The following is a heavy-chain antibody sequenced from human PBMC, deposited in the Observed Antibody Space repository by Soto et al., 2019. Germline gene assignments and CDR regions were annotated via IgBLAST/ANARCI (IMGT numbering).Heavy chain of an antibody. CDR1: GYSFTSYW. V-gene: IGHV5-10-1*01. J-gene: IGHJ5*02. Sequence: GESLKISCKGSGYSFTSYWISWVRQMPGKGLEWMGRIDPSDSYTNYSPSLQGHVTISADKSISTAYLQWSSLRASDTAMYYCTRQLGGMTMIRAPYFGPWGQGDLVTVGS. CDR2: IDPSDSYT. CDR3: TRQLGGMTMIRAPYFGP. D-gene: IGHD3-10*01.